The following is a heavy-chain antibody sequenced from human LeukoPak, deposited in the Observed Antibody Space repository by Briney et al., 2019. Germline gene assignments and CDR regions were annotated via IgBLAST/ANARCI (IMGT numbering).Heavy chain of an antibody. D-gene: IGHD2-15*01. Sequence: GGSLRLFCAASGFTFSGSAMHWVRQASGKGLDWVGRIRSKANSYATAYAASVRGRFTISRDDSKNTAYLEMNSLKTEDTAVYLCARLDEVAKKFDYWGQGALVTVSS. V-gene: IGHV3-73*01. CDR3: ARLDEVAKKFDY. J-gene: IGHJ4*02. CDR2: IRSKANSYAT. CDR1: GFTFSGSA.